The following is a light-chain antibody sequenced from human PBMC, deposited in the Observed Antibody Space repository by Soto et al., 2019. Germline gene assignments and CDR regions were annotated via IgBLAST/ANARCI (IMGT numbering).Light chain of an antibody. CDR1: QSISPY. J-gene: IGKJ1*01. CDR3: QQSYSSTRK. Sequence: DIQMTQSPSSLSASVGDRVTITCRASQSISPYLNWYQQKPGKAPNLLIYSASILESGVPSRFSGSGSGTDFTLTISSLQPEDFATYFCQQSYSSTRKFGQGTKV. CDR2: SAS. V-gene: IGKV1-39*01.